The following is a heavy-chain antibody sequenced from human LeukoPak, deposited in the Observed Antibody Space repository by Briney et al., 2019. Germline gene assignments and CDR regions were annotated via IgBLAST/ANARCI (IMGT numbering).Heavy chain of an antibody. J-gene: IGHJ4*02. CDR3: ARGRGYIYGYDY. Sequence: GGSLRLSCAASGFMFSNYDMHWVRQAPGKGLEYVSHISTNGGSTYYAISVKGRFTISRDNSKNTLYLQMGSLRAEDMAVYYYARGRGYIYGYDYWGQGTLVTVSS. CDR2: ISTNGGST. CDR1: GFMFSNYD. V-gene: IGHV3-64*01. D-gene: IGHD5-18*01.